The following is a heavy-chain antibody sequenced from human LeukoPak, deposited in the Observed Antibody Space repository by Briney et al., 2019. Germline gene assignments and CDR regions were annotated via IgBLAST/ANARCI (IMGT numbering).Heavy chain of an antibody. V-gene: IGHV1-69*01. CDR2: IIPIFGTA. D-gene: IGHD2-2*03. CDR3: ARVGYCSSTSCYHNWFDP. Sequence: GASVKVSCKASGGTFSSYAISWVRQAPGQGLEWMGGIIPIFGTANYAQKFQGRVTITADESTSTAYMELSSLRSEDTAVYYCARVGYCSSTSCYHNWFDPWGQGTLVTVSS. CDR1: GGTFSSYA. J-gene: IGHJ5*02.